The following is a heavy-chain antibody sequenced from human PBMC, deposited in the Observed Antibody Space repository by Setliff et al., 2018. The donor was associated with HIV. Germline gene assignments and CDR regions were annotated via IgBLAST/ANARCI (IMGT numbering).Heavy chain of an antibody. V-gene: IGHV4-31*03. Sequence: PSETLSLTCSVSGVSVGSGDFYWHWIRQHPEKALEWIGYIFHSGDTYYNPSLKSRISMSVDTSKNQFSLKLSSVTAADTAVYYCARGLSFYDPGGFDYWGQGTLVTVLL. CDR3: ARGLSFYDPGGFDY. CDR2: IFHSGDT. CDR1: GVSVGSGDFY. J-gene: IGHJ4*02. D-gene: IGHD3-22*01.